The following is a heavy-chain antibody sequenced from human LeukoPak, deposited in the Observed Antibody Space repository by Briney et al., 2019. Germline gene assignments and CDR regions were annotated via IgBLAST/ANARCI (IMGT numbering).Heavy chain of an antibody. CDR3: ARGLRFLEWLLSSLYYFDY. CDR2: INPNSGGT. V-gene: IGHV1-2*02. J-gene: IGHJ4*02. Sequence: GASVKASCKASGYTFTGYYMHWVRQAPGQGLEWMGWINPNSGGTNYAQKFQGRVTMTRDTSISTAYMELSRLRSDDTAVYYCARGLRFLEWLLSSLYYFDYWGQETLVTVSS. D-gene: IGHD3-3*01. CDR1: GYTFTGYY.